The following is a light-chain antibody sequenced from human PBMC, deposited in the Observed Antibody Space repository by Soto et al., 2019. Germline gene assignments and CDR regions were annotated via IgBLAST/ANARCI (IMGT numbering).Light chain of an antibody. CDR3: QQYGSSPRT. V-gene: IGKV3-20*01. J-gene: IGKJ1*01. CDR2: DAS. Sequence: EIVLTQSPGTLSLSPGERATLSRRASQSVSSSYLAWYQQKPGQAPRLLIYDASSRATGIPDRFSGSGSGTDFTLTISRLEPEEFAVYYCQQYGSSPRTFGQGTKVEIK. CDR1: QSVSSSY.